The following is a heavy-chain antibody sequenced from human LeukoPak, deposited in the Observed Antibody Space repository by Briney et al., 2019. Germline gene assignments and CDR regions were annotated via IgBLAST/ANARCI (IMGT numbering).Heavy chain of an antibody. CDR2: XSGSGGST. CDR3: AKDPDSSSWINWFDP. V-gene: IGHV3-23*01. Sequence: GGSLRLXCAXXXXXFSSXXMSWVRQXXXXXXXXXXAXSGSGGSTYYADSVKGRFTISRDNSKNTLYLQMNSLRAEDTAVYYCAKDPDSSSWINWFDPWGQGTLVTVSS. J-gene: IGHJ5*02. CDR1: XXXFSSXX. D-gene: IGHD6-13*01.